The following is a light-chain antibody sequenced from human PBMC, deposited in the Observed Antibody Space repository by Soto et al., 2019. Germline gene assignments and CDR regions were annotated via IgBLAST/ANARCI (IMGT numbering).Light chain of an antibody. CDR1: QSVDSW. CDR3: QHYNDYSRV. CDR2: KAS. Sequence: DIQMTQSPSTLSASIGDRVTITCRASQSVDSWLAWYQQQPGKAPKLLIDKASSLQTGVPSRFSSSGSGTEFTLTISSLQPDDFATYYCQHYNDYSRVFGQGTKVEIK. J-gene: IGKJ1*01. V-gene: IGKV1-5*03.